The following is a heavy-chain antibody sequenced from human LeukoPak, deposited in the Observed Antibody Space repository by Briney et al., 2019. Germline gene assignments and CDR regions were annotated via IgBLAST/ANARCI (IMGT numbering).Heavy chain of an antibody. CDR1: GGSISSSSYY. CDR3: SGYCSSTSCYGRFDP. CDR2: IYYSGST. Sequence: SETLSLTCTVSGGSISSSSYYWGWIRQPPGKGLEWIGSIYYSGSTYYNPSLKSRVTISVDTSKNQFSLKLSSVTAADTAVYYCSGYCSSTSCYGRFDPWGRGTLVTVSS. J-gene: IGHJ5*02. V-gene: IGHV4-39*07. D-gene: IGHD2-2*01.